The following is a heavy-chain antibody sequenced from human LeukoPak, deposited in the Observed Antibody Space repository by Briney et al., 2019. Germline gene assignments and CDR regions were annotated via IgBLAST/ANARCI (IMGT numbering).Heavy chain of an antibody. Sequence: VASVKVSCKASGDTFTGYYMHWVRQAPGQGLEWMGWINPNSGGTKYAQKFQSRVTMPRDTSISTVYMELSSLSSDDTAVYYCESARGYCSSPKCYDDHDYWGQGTLVTVSS. CDR1: GDTFTGYY. V-gene: IGHV1-2*02. D-gene: IGHD2-2*01. CDR3: ESARGYCSSPKCYDDHDY. CDR2: INPNSGGT. J-gene: IGHJ4*02.